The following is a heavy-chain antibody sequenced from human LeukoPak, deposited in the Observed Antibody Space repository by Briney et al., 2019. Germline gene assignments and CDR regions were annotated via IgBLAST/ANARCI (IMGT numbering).Heavy chain of an antibody. V-gene: IGHV3-73*01. CDR3: TRGNVTYYYDSSGDEFDY. Sequence: SGGSLRLSCAASGFTFSGSAMHWVRQASGKGLEWVGRIRSKANSYATAYAASVKGRFTISRDDSKNTAYLQMNSLKTEDTAVYYCTRGNVTYYYDSSGDEFDYWGQGTLVTVSS. CDR2: IRSKANSYAT. D-gene: IGHD3-22*01. J-gene: IGHJ4*02. CDR1: GFTFSGSA.